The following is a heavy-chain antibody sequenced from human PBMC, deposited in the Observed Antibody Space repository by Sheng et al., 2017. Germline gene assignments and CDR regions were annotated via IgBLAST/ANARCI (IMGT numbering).Heavy chain of an antibody. J-gene: IGHJ4*02. D-gene: IGHD3-10*01. V-gene: IGHV4-34*01. CDR2: INHSGST. CDR3: ARGRWDGSGSHGPPWAY. CDR1: GGSFSGYY. Sequence: QVQLQQWGAGLLKPSETLSLTCAVYGGSFSGYYWSWIRQPPGKGLEWIGEINHSGSTNYNPSLKSRVTISVDTSKNQFSLKLSSVTAADTAVYYCARGRWDGSGSHGPPWAYWGQGTLVTVSS.